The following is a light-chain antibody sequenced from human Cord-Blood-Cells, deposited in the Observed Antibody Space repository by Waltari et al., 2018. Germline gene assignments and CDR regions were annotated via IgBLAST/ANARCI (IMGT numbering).Light chain of an antibody. Sequence: QSALTKPASVSGSPGQSITISCTVTSSDVGGYNSVSWYQQHPGKAPKLMIYEVSNRPSGVSNRFSGSKSCNTASLTISGLQAEDEADYYCSSYTSSSTYVFGTGTKVTVL. CDR1: SSDVGGYNS. CDR2: EVS. CDR3: SSYTSSSTYV. V-gene: IGLV2-14*01. J-gene: IGLJ1*01.